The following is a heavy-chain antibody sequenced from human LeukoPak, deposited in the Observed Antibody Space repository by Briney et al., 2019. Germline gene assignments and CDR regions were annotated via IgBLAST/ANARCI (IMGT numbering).Heavy chain of an antibody. J-gene: IGHJ6*04. CDR1: GGSFSGYY. Sequence: PSETLSLTCAVYGGSFSGYYWSWIRQPSGKGLEWIGEINHSGSTNYNPSLKSRVTISVDTSKNQFSLKLSSVTAADTAVYYCARTRRPGGYYGMDVWGKGTTVTVSS. V-gene: IGHV4-34*01. D-gene: IGHD1-14*01. CDR3: ARTRRPGGYYGMDV. CDR2: INHSGST.